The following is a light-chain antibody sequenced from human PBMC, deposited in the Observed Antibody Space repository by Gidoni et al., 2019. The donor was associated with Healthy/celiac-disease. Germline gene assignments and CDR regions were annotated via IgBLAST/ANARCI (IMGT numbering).Light chain of an antibody. CDR1: QGISSY. J-gene: IGKJ3*01. V-gene: IGKV1-9*01. CDR3: QQLNSYPFT. Sequence: DIQLTQSPSFLSASVGDRVTITCRASQGISSYFAWYQLLIYAASTLQSGVPSRFSGSGSGTEFTLTISSLQPEDFATYYCQQLNSYPFTFGPGTKVDIK. CDR2: AAS.